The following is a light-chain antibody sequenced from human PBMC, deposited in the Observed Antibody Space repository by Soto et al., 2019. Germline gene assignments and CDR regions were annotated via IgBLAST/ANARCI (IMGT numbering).Light chain of an antibody. J-gene: IGLJ1*01. CDR3: SSYAGSNSLV. V-gene: IGLV2-8*01. CDR1: SSDIGAYNF. Sequence: QAVLTQPPPASGSPGQSVTISCTGTSSDIGAYNFVSWYQQHPGKAPKLMIYEVSKRPSGVPDRFSGSKSGDTASLTVSGLQAEDEADYFCSSYAGSNSLVFGSGTKLTVL. CDR2: EVS.